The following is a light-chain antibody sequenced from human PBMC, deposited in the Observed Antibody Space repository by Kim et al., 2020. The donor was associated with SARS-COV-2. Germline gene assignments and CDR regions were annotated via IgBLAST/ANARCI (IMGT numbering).Light chain of an antibody. CDR1: RRRRYY. Sequence: QTDRITSQGDRRRRYYASWYQQKTGQAPVLVIYCKNNRPSAIPYRFSAASTGNTAASTITGAHAEDEADYYCNSRDISGNHVVFGGGTQLTVL. V-gene: IGLV3-19*01. CDR2: CKN. J-gene: IGLJ3*02. CDR3: NSRDISGNHVV.